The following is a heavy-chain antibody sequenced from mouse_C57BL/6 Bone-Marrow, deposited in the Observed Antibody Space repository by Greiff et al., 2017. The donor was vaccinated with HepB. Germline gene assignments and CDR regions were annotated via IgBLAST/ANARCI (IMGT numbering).Heavy chain of an antibody. CDR2: IYPRDGST. D-gene: IGHD1-1*01. J-gene: IGHJ1*03. CDR3: ARELFYYYGSSHWYFDV. V-gene: IGHV1-78*01. CDR1: GYTFTDHT. Sequence: QVQLQQSDAELVKPGASVKISCKVSGYTFTDHTIHWMKQRPEQGLEWIGYIYPRDGSTKYNEKFKGKSTLTADKSSSTAYMQLNSLTSEDSAVYFCARELFYYYGSSHWYFDVWGTGTTVTVSS.